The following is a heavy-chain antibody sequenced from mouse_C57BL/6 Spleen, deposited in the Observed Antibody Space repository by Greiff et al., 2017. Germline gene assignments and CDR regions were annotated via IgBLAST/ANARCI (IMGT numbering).Heavy chain of an antibody. CDR2: ISSGSSTI. CDR1: GFTFSDYG. V-gene: IGHV5-17*01. J-gene: IGHJ2*01. CDR3: AREGTGHYFDY. D-gene: IGHD3-3*01. Sequence: EVKLVESGGGLVKPGGSLKLSCAASGFTFSDYGMHWVRQAPEKGLEWVAYISSGSSTIYYADTVKGRFTISRDNAKNTLFLQMTSLRSEDTAMXYCAREGTGHYFDYWGQGTTLTVSS.